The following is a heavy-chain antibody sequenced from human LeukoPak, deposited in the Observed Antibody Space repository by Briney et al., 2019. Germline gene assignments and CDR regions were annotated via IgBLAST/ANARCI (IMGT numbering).Heavy chain of an antibody. Sequence: GGSLRLSCAASGFTFSSYSMNWVRQAPGKGLEWVSYISSSSSTIYYADSVKGRFTISRDNAKNSLYLQMNSLRVQDTAVYYCASSLGRIVAKRPRDAFDIWGQGTMVTVSS. J-gene: IGHJ3*02. CDR2: ISSSSSTI. V-gene: IGHV3-48*04. CDR1: GFTFSSYS. CDR3: ASSLGRIVAKRPRDAFDI. D-gene: IGHD3-22*01.